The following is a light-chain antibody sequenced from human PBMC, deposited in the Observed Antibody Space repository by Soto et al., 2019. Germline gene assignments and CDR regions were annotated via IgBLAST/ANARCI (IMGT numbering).Light chain of an antibody. V-gene: IGKV3-15*01. CDR2: GPS. Sequence: EIVMTQSPATLSVSPGERATLFCRASQTINDYVAWYQQKPGQAPRLLIYGPSTRATGIPGRFSCSGSGTEFTLTVSSLQSEDFAVYYCQQYYNWPLTFGGGTKVEVK. J-gene: IGKJ4*01. CDR1: QTINDY. CDR3: QQYYNWPLT.